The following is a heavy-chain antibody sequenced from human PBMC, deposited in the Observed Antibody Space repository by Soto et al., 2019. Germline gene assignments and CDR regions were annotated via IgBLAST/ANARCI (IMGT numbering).Heavy chain of an antibody. V-gene: IGHV3-7*03. CDR2: INPDGSEK. J-gene: IGHJ4*02. CDR1: GFSFGTYW. Sequence: DVQLVESGGGLVQPGGSLRLSCAASGFSFGTYWMTWVRQAPGKGLEWVANINPDGSEKYYVDSVKGRFTISRDNALNSLYLQITSLRAEDTAVYYCTKGGHVDYCGQGTLVTVSS. CDR3: TKGGHVDY. D-gene: IGHD3-16*01.